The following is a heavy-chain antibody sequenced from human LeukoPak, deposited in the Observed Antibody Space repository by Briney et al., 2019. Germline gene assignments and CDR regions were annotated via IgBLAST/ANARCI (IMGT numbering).Heavy chain of an antibody. Sequence: GGSLRLSCAASGFTFSSYSMNWVRQAPGKGLEWVSSISSSSSYIYYADSVKGRFTISRDNAKTSLYLQMNSLRAEDTAVYYCARDLRHPVGGTSYWGQGTLVTVSS. CDR1: GFTFSSYS. V-gene: IGHV3-21*01. J-gene: IGHJ4*02. CDR2: ISSSSSYI. D-gene: IGHD4-23*01. CDR3: ARDLRHPVGGTSY.